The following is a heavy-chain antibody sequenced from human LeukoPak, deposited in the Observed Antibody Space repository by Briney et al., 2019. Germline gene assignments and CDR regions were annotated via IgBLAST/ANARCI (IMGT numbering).Heavy chain of an antibody. V-gene: IGHV1-69*04. Sequence: SVKVSCKASGGTFSSYAISWVRQAPRQGLEWMGRIIPILGIANYAQKFQGRVTITADKSTSTAYMELSSLRSEDTAVYYCARVPETAYYDILTGPWGQGTLVTVSS. J-gene: IGHJ5*02. CDR2: IIPILGIA. D-gene: IGHD3-9*01. CDR3: ARVPETAYYDILTGP. CDR1: GGTFSSYA.